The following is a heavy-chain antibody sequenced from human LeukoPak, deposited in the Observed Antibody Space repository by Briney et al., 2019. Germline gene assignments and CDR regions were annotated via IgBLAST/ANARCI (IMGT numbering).Heavy chain of an antibody. J-gene: IGHJ4*02. CDR3: ARDRYALTFDY. CDR2: IYSSGNT. Sequence: SETLSLTCAVSGGSVSSDSYYWSWIRQPPGKKLEWIGYIYSSGNTNYNPSLKSRVTMSVDTSKNQFSLKLSSVTAADTAVYYCARDRYALTFDYWGQGTLVTVSS. CDR1: GGSVSSDSYY. V-gene: IGHV4-61*01. D-gene: IGHD3-16*01.